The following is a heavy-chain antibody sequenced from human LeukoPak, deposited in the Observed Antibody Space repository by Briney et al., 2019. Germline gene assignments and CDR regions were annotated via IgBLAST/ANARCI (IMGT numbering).Heavy chain of an antibody. Sequence: PGGSLRLSCSASGFTFNSYAMHWVRQAPGEGLGWVSGINWNGGRTGYADSVKGRFTISRDNAKKSLYVQMNSLRAEDTALYYCAREYYGSGSYYNVGYWGQGTLVTVSS. V-gene: IGHV3-20*04. CDR2: INWNGGRT. D-gene: IGHD3-10*01. CDR3: AREYYGSGSYYNVGY. J-gene: IGHJ4*02. CDR1: GFTFNSYA.